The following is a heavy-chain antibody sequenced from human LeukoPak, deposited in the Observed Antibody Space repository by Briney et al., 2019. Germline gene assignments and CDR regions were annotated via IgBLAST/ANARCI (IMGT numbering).Heavy chain of an antibody. V-gene: IGHV3-30*18. D-gene: IGHD6-13*01. CDR1: GFTFSSYG. J-gene: IGHJ4*02. CDR2: ISYDGSNK. Sequence: PGGPLRLSCAASGFTFSSYGMHWVRQAPGKGLEWVAVISYDGSNKYYADSVKGRFTISRDNSKNTLYLQMNSLRAEDTAVYYCAKVHSSSWYPIDYWGQGTLVTVSS. CDR3: AKVHSSSWYPIDY.